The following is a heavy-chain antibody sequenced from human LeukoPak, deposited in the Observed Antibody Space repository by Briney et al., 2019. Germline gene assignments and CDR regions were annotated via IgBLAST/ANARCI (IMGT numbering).Heavy chain of an antibody. CDR2: ISSSGSTI. D-gene: IGHD3-3*01. J-gene: IGHJ4*02. CDR1: GFTFSDYN. CDR3: ARDLSLVTIFGVVIDKYFDY. Sequence: GGSLRLSCAASGFTFSDYNMSWIRQAPGKGLEWASYISSSGSTIYYADSVKGRFTISRDNAKNSLYLQMNSLRAEDTAVYYCARDLSLVTIFGVVIDKYFDYWGQGTLVTVSS. V-gene: IGHV3-11*04.